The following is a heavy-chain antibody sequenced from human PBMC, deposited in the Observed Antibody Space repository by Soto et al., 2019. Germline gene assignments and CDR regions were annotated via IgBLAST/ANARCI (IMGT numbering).Heavy chain of an antibody. V-gene: IGHV3-48*02. CDR3: ARDRAAAQSGLDV. CDR2: ISSSSSTI. Sequence: EVQLVESGGGLVQPGGSLRLSCAASGFTFSSYSMNWVRQAPGKGLEWVSYISSSSSTIYYVDSVKGRFTISRDNAKYSLYLQMNSPRDEDTAVYYCARDRAAAQSGLDVWGHGTTVTVSS. J-gene: IGHJ6*02. CDR1: GFTFSSYS. D-gene: IGHD3-10*01.